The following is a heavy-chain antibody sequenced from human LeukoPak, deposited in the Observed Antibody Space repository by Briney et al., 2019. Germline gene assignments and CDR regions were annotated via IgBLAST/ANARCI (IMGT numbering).Heavy chain of an antibody. J-gene: IGHJ4*02. CDR2: INQDGSEK. CDR3: ARDGHYTIYELRFDY. V-gene: IGHV3-7*01. D-gene: IGHD5/OR15-5a*01. Sequence: GGSLRLSCAASGFTFSSYAMSWVRQAPGKGLEWVANINQDGSEKYCVDSLKGRFTISRDNAENSLYLQMNSLRAEDTGVYYCARDGHYTIYELRFDYWGQGALVTVSS. CDR1: GFTFSSYA.